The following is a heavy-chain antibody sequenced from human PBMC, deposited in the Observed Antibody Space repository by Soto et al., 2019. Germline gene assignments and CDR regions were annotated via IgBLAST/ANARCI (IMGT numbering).Heavy chain of an antibody. D-gene: IGHD3-3*01. V-gene: IGHV3-53*01. Sequence: SLVREAPGTGLEWVSVIYSGGSTYYADSVKGRFTISRDNSKNTLYLQMNSLRAEDTAAYYCARVNYDFWSGYQNWFDPWGQGTLVTVSS. CDR2: IYSGGST. J-gene: IGHJ5*02. CDR3: ARVNYDFWSGYQNWFDP.